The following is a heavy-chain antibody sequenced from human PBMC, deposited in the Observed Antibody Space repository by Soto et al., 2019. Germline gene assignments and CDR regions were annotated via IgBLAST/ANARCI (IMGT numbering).Heavy chain of an antibody. CDR1: GGSISSYY. V-gene: IGHV4-59*08. Sequence: SETLSLTCTVSGGSISSYYWTWIRQPPGKGLEWIGYIYYSGGTNYNPSLKSRVTISLDTSKNQFSLKLSSVTAADTAVYHCATRSAAASFYGLDVWGQGTTVTVSS. J-gene: IGHJ6*02. CDR2: IYYSGGT. CDR3: ATRSAAASFYGLDV. D-gene: IGHD6-13*01.